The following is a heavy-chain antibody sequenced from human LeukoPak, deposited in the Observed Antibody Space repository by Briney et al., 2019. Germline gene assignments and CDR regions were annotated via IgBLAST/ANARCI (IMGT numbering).Heavy chain of an antibody. Sequence: MSSETLSLTCTVSGGSISSYYWSWIRQPPGKGLEWIGHIYYSGSTNYNPSLKSRVTISVDTSKNQFSLKLSSMTAADTAVYYCAGGQLVDYWGQGTLVTVSS. J-gene: IGHJ4*02. CDR1: GGSISSYY. V-gene: IGHV4-59*01. CDR3: AGGQLVDY. D-gene: IGHD6-6*01. CDR2: IYYSGST.